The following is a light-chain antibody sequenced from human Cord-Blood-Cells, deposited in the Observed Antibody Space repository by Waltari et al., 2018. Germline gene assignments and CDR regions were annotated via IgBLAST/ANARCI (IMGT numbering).Light chain of an antibody. J-gene: IGKJ4*01. CDR2: AAS. Sequence: DIQMTQSPSSLSASVGDRVTITCRARQSISSYLNWYQQKPGKAPKLLIYAASSLQSGVPSRFRGSGSGTEFTLTISSLQPEDFATYYCQQSYSTPPLTFGGGTKVEIK. CDR1: QSISSY. CDR3: QQSYSTPPLT. V-gene: IGKV1-39*01.